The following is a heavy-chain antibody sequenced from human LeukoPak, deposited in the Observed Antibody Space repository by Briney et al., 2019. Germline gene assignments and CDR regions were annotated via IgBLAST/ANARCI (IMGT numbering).Heavy chain of an antibody. CDR3: ARDIVVVPADIRPSSYYYGMDV. V-gene: IGHV4-4*07. Sequence: ASETLSLTCTVSGGSISSYYWSWIRQPAGKGLEWIGRIYTSGSTNYNPSLKSRVTMSVDTSKNQFSLKLSSVTAADTAVYYCARDIVVVPADIRPSSYYYGMDVWGQGTTVTVSS. CDR2: IYTSGST. CDR1: GGSISSYY. D-gene: IGHD2-2*01. J-gene: IGHJ6*02.